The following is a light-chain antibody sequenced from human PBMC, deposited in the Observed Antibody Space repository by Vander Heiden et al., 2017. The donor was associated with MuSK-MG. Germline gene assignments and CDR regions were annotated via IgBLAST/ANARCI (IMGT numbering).Light chain of an antibody. Sequence: IVLTQSPGTLSLSPGERATLSYRASQSVSSSYLAWYQQKPGQAPRLLIYGASSRATGIPDRFSGSGSGTDFTLTISRLEPEDFAVYYCQQYGSSPPLTFGGGTKVEIK. CDR2: GAS. CDR3: QQYGSSPPLT. J-gene: IGKJ4*01. V-gene: IGKV3-20*01. CDR1: QSVSSSY.